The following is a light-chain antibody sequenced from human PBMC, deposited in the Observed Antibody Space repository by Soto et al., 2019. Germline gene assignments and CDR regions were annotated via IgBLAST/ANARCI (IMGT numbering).Light chain of an antibody. CDR3: SSYAGSNNYV. CDR1: SSDVGGYNY. V-gene: IGLV2-8*01. J-gene: IGLJ1*01. Sequence: QSALTQPPSSSGSPGQSVTISCTGTSSDVGGYNYVSWYQQHPGKAPKLMIYEVTKRPSGVPDRFSGSKSGNTASLTVSVLQAEEEADYYCSSYAGSNNYVFGTGTKLTVL. CDR2: EVT.